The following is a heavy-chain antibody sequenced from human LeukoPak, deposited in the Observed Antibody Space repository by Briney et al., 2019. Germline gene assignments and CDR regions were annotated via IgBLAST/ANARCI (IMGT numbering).Heavy chain of an antibody. D-gene: IGHD3-22*01. CDR3: ARFKVDGSGYYYDY. J-gene: IGHJ4*02. CDR2: IYYSGST. Sequence: SETLSLTCTVSGGSLSSSSYYWGWIRQPPGKGLEWIASIYYSGSTYDNPSLKSRVTISVDTSMNQFSLKLNSVTAADRAVYYCARFKVDGSGYYYDYWGQGTLVTVSS. V-gene: IGHV4-39*01. CDR1: GGSLSSSSYY.